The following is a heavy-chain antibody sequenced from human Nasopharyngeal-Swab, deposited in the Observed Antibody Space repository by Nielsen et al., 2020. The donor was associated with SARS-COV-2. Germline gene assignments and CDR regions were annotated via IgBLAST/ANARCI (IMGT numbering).Heavy chain of an antibody. D-gene: IGHD3-3*01. CDR3: AKDGALRFLEWLLRGDYYGMDV. V-gene: IGHV3-9*01. CDR1: GFTFDDYA. J-gene: IGHJ6*02. Sequence: SLKISCAASGFTFDDYAMHWVRQAPGKGLEWVSGISWNSGSIGYADSVKGRFTISRDNAKNSLYLQMNSLRAEDTAVYYCAKDGALRFLEWLLRGDYYGMDVWGQGTTVTVSS. CDR2: ISWNSGSI.